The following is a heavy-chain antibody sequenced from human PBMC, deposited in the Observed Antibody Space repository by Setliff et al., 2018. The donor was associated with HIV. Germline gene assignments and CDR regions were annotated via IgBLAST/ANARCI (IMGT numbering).Heavy chain of an antibody. CDR1: GYTFTSYG. D-gene: IGHD5-12*01. CDR2: IIPIFGTA. J-gene: IGHJ3*02. CDR3: ARQNYDGNSWDI. Sequence: SVKVSCKASGYTFTSYGISWVRQAPGQGLEWMGGIIPIFGTANYAQKFEGRVTITTDESTSTAYVELSSLRSEDAAVYYCARQNYDGNSWDIWGQGTMVTVSS. V-gene: IGHV1-69*05.